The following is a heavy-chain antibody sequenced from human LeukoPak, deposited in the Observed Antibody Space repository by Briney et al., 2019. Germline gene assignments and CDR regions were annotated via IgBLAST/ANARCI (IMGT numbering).Heavy chain of an antibody. Sequence: GESLKISCKGSEYSFSNYWIAWVRQMPGKGLEWMGVISPGDSGIRYSPSFQGQVTISVDKSISTAYLQWSSLKASDSAMYYCAAGGASAPWGQGTLVTVSS. CDR2: ISPGDSGI. J-gene: IGHJ5*02. CDR3: AAGGASAP. D-gene: IGHD3-16*01. CDR1: EYSFSNYW. V-gene: IGHV5-51*01.